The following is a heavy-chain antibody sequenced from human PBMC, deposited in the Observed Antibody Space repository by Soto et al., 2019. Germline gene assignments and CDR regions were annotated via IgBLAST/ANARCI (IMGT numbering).Heavy chain of an antibody. D-gene: IGHD3-16*01. V-gene: IGHV3-74*01. CDR1: GFTFSNYW. CDR2: IRSDGTAT. Sequence: EMQLVESGGGLVQPGGSLRLSCVASGFTFSNYWMHWVRQDPGMGLVWVSSIRSDGTATQYADSVNGRFTVSRDNTKNTLYLQMTSLRAEDTAVYYRAKDLSWGQCDYWGQGTLVTVSS. J-gene: IGHJ4*02. CDR3: AKDLSWGQCDY.